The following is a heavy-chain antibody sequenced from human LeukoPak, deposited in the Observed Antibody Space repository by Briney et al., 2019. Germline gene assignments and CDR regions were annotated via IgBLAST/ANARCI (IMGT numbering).Heavy chain of an antibody. D-gene: IGHD6-13*01. Sequence: GGSLRLSCSASGFTFSDYYMSWIRQAPGKGLEWVSYISSSGNAMYYADSVKGRFTISRDNAKNSLYLQMNSLRAEDTAVYYCAREGIAAAGPFDYWGQGTLVTVSS. CDR1: GFTFSDYY. CDR3: AREGIAAAGPFDY. V-gene: IGHV3-11*04. CDR2: ISSSGNAM. J-gene: IGHJ4*02.